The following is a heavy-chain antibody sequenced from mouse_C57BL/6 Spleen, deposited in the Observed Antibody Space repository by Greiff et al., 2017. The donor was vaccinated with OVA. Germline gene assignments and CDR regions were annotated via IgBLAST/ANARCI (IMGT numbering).Heavy chain of an antibody. D-gene: IGHD2-5*01. CDR3: ARNYYSNLYYAMDY. CDR1: GFSLTSYA. J-gene: IGHJ4*01. V-gene: IGHV2-9-1*01. CDR2: IWTGGGT. Sequence: QVQLKQSGPGLVAPSQSLSITCTVSGFSLTSYAISWVRQPPGKGLEWLGVIWTGGGTNYNSALKSRLSISKDNSKSQVFLTMNSLQTDDTARDYGARNYYSNLYYAMDYWGQGTSVTVSS.